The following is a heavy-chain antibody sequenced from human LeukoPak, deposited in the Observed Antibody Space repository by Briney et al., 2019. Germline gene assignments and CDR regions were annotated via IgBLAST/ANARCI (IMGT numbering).Heavy chain of an antibody. Sequence: PGGSLRLSCAASGFTVSSNYMSWVRQAPGKGLEWVSVIYSGGSTYYADSVKGRFTISRDNSKNMLYLQMNSLRAEDTAVYYCARDASNDFWSGYFRQWGQGTLVTVSS. CDR3: ARDASNDFWSGYFRQ. J-gene: IGHJ1*01. CDR2: IYSGGST. V-gene: IGHV3-66*02. CDR1: GFTVSSNY. D-gene: IGHD3-3*01.